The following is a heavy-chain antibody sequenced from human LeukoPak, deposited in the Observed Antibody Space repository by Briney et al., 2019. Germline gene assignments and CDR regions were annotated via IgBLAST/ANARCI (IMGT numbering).Heavy chain of an antibody. CDR3: AREVRVPYSSSPYYYYGMDV. CDR2: ISSSGSTI. D-gene: IGHD6-13*01. CDR1: GFTFSSYE. V-gene: IGHV3-48*03. J-gene: IGHJ6*02. Sequence: HPGGSLRLSCAASGFTFSSYEMNWVRQAPGKGLEWVSYISSSGSTIYYADSVKGRFTISRDNAKNSLYLQMNSLRAEDTAVYYCAREVRVPYSSSPYYYYGMDVWGQGTTVTVSS.